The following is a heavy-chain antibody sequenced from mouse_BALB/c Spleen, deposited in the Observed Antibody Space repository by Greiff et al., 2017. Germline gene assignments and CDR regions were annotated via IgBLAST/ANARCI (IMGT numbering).Heavy chain of an antibody. Sequence: EVKLMESGGGLVQPGGSLRLSCATSGFTFTDYYMSWVRQPPGKALEWLGFIRNKANGYTTEYSASVKGRFTISRDNSQSILYLQMNTLRAEDSATYYCARDWDEDWFAYWGQGTLVTVSA. CDR1: GFTFTDYY. J-gene: IGHJ3*01. CDR3: ARDWDEDWFAY. D-gene: IGHD4-1*01. CDR2: IRNKANGYTT. V-gene: IGHV7-3*02.